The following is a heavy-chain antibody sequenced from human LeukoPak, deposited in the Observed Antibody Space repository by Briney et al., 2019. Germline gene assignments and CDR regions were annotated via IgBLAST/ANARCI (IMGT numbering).Heavy chain of an antibody. CDR2: INPNSGGT. V-gene: IGHV1-2*02. CDR3: AREQTFYHGSGSYYPRNFDS. Sequence: ASVKVSCKVSGYTFTGYYMHWVRQAPGQGLEWMGWINPNSGGTNYAQQFPGRVTMARDPSISTAYMELSRLRSDEPAVYYCAREQTFYHGSGSYYPRNFDSCGQGTLVTVSS. J-gene: IGHJ4*01. D-gene: IGHD3-10*01. CDR1: GYTFTGYY.